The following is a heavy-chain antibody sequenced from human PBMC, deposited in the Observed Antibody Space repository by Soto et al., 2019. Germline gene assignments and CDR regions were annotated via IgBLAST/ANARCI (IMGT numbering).Heavy chain of an antibody. Sequence: QMQLVQSGAEVRKPGASVKVSCKASGYPYTNSYMHWVRQGPGQGLEWMGWIHPNTGGTNYAQKFQGRVTMTRDTSVSTVYMELNRLTSDDTAIYFGASDFRTRGWFRQAGNFAMDVWGQGTTVTVS. CDR3: ASDFRTRGWFRQAGNFAMDV. D-gene: IGHD6-19*01. V-gene: IGHV1-2*02. CDR1: GYPYTNSY. J-gene: IGHJ6*02. CDR2: IHPNTGGT.